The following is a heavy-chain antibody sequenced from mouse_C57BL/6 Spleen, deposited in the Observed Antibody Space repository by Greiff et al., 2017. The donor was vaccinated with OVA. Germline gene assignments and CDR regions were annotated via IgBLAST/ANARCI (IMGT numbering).Heavy chain of an antibody. D-gene: IGHD3-2*02. CDR2: ISGGGGNT. V-gene: IGHV5-9*01. J-gene: IGHJ2*01. CDR3: ARPFSDSSGFFDY. Sequence: EVKLMESGGGLVKPGGSLKLSCAASGFTFSSYTMSWVRQTPEKRLEWVATISGGGGNTYYPDSVKGRFTISRDNAKNTLYLQMSSLRSEDTALYYCARPFSDSSGFFDYWGQGTTLTVSS. CDR1: GFTFSSYT.